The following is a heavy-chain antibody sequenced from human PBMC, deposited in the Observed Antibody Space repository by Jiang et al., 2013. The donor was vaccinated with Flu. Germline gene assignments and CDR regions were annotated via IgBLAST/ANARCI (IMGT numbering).Heavy chain of an antibody. CDR2: IYPGDSNT. D-gene: IGHD4-23*01. CDR1: GYSFTSYW. Sequence: QLVESGAEVKKPGESLKISCKGSGYSFTSYWIGWVRQMPGKGLEWMGIIYPGDSNTRYSPSFQGQVTISVDKSISTAYLQWSSLKASDTAMYYCARLGATVVIVSPGYFDYWGQGTLVTVSS. CDR3: ARLGATVVIVSPGYFDY. J-gene: IGHJ4*02. V-gene: IGHV5-51*03.